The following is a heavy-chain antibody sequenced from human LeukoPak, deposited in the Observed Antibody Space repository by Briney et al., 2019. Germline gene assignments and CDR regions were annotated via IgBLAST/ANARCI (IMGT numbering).Heavy chain of an antibody. V-gene: IGHV4-59*01. CDR3: ARGTVQMGMGERFFDF. CDR1: GGSINTYY. CDR2: IYYSGTT. D-gene: IGHD3-16*01. Sequence: SETLSLTCSVSGGSINTYYWTWIRLSPGKGLDWVGYIYYSGTTNYNPSLKSRVSMSVDTSRNQFSLRLSSVTAADTAIYYCARGTVQMGMGERFFDFWGQGTLVTVSS. J-gene: IGHJ4*02.